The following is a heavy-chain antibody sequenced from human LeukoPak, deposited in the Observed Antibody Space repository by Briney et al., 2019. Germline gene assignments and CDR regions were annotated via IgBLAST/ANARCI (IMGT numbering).Heavy chain of an antibody. Sequence: SETLSLTCAVSGYSISSGYYWGWIRQPPGKGLEWIGSIYHSGSTYCNPSLKSRVTISVDTSKNQFSLKLSSVTAADTAVYYCARSRPDYGGNSGDFDYWGQGTLVTVSS. J-gene: IGHJ4*02. CDR2: IYHSGST. V-gene: IGHV4-38-2*01. CDR1: GYSISSGYY. CDR3: ARSRPDYGGNSGDFDY. D-gene: IGHD4-23*01.